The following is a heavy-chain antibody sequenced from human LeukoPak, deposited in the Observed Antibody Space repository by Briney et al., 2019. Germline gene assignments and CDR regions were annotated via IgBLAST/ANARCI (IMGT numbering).Heavy chain of an antibody. CDR1: EFTFSTYV. V-gene: IGHV3-30*04. D-gene: IGHD3-22*01. CDR2: ISSAATNK. Sequence: GGSLRLSCAVSEFTFSTYVMQWVRQAPGKGLEWVASISSAATNKYDADSVKGRFTISRDNSNNTLYLQMNSLRPGDTALYFCARGRTRGYYLDYWGRGTLVTVSS. J-gene: IGHJ4*02. CDR3: ARGRTRGYYLDY.